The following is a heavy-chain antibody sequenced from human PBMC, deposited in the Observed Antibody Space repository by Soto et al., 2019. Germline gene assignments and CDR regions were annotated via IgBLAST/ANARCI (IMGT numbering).Heavy chain of an antibody. J-gene: IGHJ4*02. CDR2: IYYSGST. CDR1: GGSISSSSSY. V-gene: IGHV4-39*01. Sequence: SETLSLTCTVSGGSISSSSSYWGWIRQPPGKGLEWIGYIYYSGSTNYNPSLKSRVTISVDTSKNQFSLKLNSVTAADTAVYYSARGLKFDYWGQGTLVTVSS. D-gene: IGHD2-21*02. CDR3: ARGLKFDY.